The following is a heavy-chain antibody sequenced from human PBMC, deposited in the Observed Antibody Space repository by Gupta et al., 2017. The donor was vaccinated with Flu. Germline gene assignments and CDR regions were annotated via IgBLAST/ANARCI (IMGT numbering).Heavy chain of an antibody. CDR2: IIPIFGTA. D-gene: IGHD4-17*01. V-gene: IGHV1-69*01. J-gene: IGHJ4*02. CDR3: ATDYGGKYEQFDY. Sequence: FSSYAISWVRQAPGQGLEWMGGIIPIFGTANDAQKVQGRVTITADESTSTAYMEMRRLRSEDTAVYYFATDYGGKYEQFDYWGQGTRVTVSS. CDR1: FSSYA.